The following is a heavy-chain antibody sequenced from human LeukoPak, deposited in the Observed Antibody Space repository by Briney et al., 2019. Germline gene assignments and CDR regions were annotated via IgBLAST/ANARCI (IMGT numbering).Heavy chain of an antibody. CDR2: TFYSGNT. CDR3: ARMATSGPVFYYYYYMDV. Sequence: SETLSLTCTVSGGSVTSGSYYWGWIRQPPGNGLEWIGNTFYSGNTYYNPSLKSRVTMSVDTSKNQFSLKLSSVTAADTAVYYCARMATSGPVFYYYYYMDVWGKGATVTVS. V-gene: IGHV4-39*01. D-gene: IGHD5-24*01. J-gene: IGHJ6*03. CDR1: GGSVTSGSYY.